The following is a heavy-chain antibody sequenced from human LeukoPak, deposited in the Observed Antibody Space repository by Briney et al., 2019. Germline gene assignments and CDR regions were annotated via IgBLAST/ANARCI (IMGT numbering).Heavy chain of an antibody. V-gene: IGHV3-21*01. CDR2: XXXSSSYI. CDR3: ARASVQIVVVPAASRYYYYGMDV. J-gene: IGHJ6*02. CDR1: GFTFSSYS. D-gene: IGHD2-2*01. Sequence: GGSLRLSCAASGFTFSSYSMNWVRQAPGKGLEXXXXXXXSSSYIYYADSVKGRFTISRDNAKNSLYLQMNSLRAEDTAVYYCARASVQIVVVPAASRYYYYGMDVWGQGTTVTVSS.